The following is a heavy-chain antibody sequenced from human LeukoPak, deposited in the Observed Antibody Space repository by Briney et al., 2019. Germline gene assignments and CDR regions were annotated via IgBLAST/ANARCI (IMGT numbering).Heavy chain of an antibody. CDR2: IYTSGST. V-gene: IGHV4-4*07. Sequence: PSETLSPTCTVSGVSISSYYWNWIRQPAGKGLEWIGRIYTSGSTNFNPSLKSRVTMSVDTSKNQFSLKLSSVTAADTAVYYCARGGVVTQPGYFQHWGQGTLVTVSS. J-gene: IGHJ1*01. CDR3: ARGGVVTQPGYFQH. CDR1: GVSISSYY. D-gene: IGHD3-3*01.